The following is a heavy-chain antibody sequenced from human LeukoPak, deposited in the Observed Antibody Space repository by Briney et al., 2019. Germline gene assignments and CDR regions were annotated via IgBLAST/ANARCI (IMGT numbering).Heavy chain of an antibody. Sequence: SETLSLTCAVSGVSFSGYYWSWIRQPPGKGLEWMGEINHSGSTSYNPSLKSRVTISVDTSKNQFSLKLSSVTAADTAVYYCARSSGYYGSGSYVDPWGQGTLVTVSS. J-gene: IGHJ5*02. CDR3: ARSSGYYGSGSYVDP. CDR1: GVSFSGYY. V-gene: IGHV4-34*01. D-gene: IGHD3-10*01. CDR2: INHSGST.